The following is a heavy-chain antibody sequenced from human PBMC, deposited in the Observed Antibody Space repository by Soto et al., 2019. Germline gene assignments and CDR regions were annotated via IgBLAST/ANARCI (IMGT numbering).Heavy chain of an antibody. CDR1: GGSISNHY. J-gene: IGHJ4*02. V-gene: IGHV4-59*11. D-gene: IGHD7-27*01. Sequence: SETLSLTWTVSGGSISNHYWIWIRQPPGKGLEWIGYIYYNGNTNYNPPLKSRVTMSVDTSKNQISLKLSSVTAADTAVYYCTRANWYSEYWGQGTLVTVSS. CDR2: IYYNGNT. CDR3: TRANWYSEY.